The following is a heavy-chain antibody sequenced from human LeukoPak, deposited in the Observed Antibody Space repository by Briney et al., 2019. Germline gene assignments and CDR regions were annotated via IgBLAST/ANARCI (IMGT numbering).Heavy chain of an antibody. D-gene: IGHD2-2*02. CDR1: GFTFSSYA. CDR3: ARPLCSSTSCYMGGTHWYFDL. Sequence: PGRSLRLSCAASGFTFSSYAMHWVRQAPGKGLEWVAVISYDGSNKYYADSVKGRFTISRDNSKNTLYLQMNSLRAEDTAVYYCARPLCSSTSCYMGGTHWYFDLWGRGTLVTVSS. J-gene: IGHJ2*01. CDR2: ISYDGSNK. V-gene: IGHV3-30-3*01.